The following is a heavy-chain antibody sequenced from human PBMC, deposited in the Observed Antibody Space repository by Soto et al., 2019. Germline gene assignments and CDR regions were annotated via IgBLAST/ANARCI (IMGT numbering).Heavy chain of an antibody. V-gene: IGHV4-34*01. CDR2: VNYGGTT. CDR1: GGPFRGYF. J-gene: IGHJ6*03. Sequence: QVQLQLWGAGLLKPSETLSLTCDVSGGPFRGYFWTWIRQPPGKGLEWIGEVNYGGTTHYSPSLQTRGTISGDTSRNQASRRLSSVTAADTAVYYCARGRGGHFLGSGTSSVPGASFYYYDMDVWGKGTTVTVSS. D-gene: IGHD3-10*01. CDR3: ARGRGGHFLGSGTSSVPGASFYYYDMDV.